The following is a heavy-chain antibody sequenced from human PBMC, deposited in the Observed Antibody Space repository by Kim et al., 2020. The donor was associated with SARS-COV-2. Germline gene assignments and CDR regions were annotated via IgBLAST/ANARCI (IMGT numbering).Heavy chain of an antibody. CDR3: ARGKITGYSYGPYYFDY. J-gene: IGHJ4*02. Sequence: SETLSLTCAVYGGSFSGYYWSWIRQPPGKGLEWIGEINHSGSTNYNPSLKSRVTISVDTSKNQFSLKLSSVTAADTAVYYCARGKITGYSYGPYYFDYWGQGTLVTVSS. CDR2: INHSGST. D-gene: IGHD5-18*01. V-gene: IGHV4-34*01. CDR1: GGSFSGYY.